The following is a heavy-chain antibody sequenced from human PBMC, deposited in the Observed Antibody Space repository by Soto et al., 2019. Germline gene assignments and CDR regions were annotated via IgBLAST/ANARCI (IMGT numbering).Heavy chain of an antibody. Sequence: PGGSLRLSCAASGFTFSSYAMHWVRQAPGKGLEWVAVISYDGSNKYYADSVKGRFTISRDNSKNTLYLQMNSLRAEDTAVYYCARDPYSSGCFDYWGQGTLVTVSS. D-gene: IGHD6-19*01. V-gene: IGHV3-30-3*01. CDR2: ISYDGSNK. CDR3: ARDPYSSGCFDY. CDR1: GFTFSSYA. J-gene: IGHJ4*02.